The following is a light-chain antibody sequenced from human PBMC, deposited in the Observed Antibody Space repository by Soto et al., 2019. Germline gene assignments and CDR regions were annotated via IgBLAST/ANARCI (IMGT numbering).Light chain of an antibody. CDR1: SSDVGAYNY. V-gene: IGLV2-14*01. J-gene: IGLJ3*02. CDR3: SSSTSSSTWV. Sequence: QSVLTQPASVSGSPGQSITISCTGTSSDVGAYNYVSWYQQHPGKAPKLMIYEVRNRPSGVSDRFSGSRSGNTASLTISGLQAEDESDYYCSSSTSSSTWVFGGGTKLTVL. CDR2: EVR.